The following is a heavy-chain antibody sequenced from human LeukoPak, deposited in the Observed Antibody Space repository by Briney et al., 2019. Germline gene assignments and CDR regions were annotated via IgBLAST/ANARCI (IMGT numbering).Heavy chain of an antibody. V-gene: IGHV4-59*01. CDR2: IYYSGST. CDR3: ARRGVLALGKNYYMDV. CDR1: GGSISSYY. D-gene: IGHD2-8*01. J-gene: IGHJ6*03. Sequence: SETLSLTCTVSGGSISSYYWSWIRQPPGKGLEWIGYIYYSGSTNYNPSLKSRVTISVDTSKNQFSLKLSSVTAADTAVYYCARRGVLALGKNYYMDVWGKGTTVTVSS.